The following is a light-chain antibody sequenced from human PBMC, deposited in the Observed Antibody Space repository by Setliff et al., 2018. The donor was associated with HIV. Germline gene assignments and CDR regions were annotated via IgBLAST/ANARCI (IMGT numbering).Light chain of an antibody. CDR2: QLI. CDR1: NSDIGGYNY. CDR3: SASRPSRTLVV. J-gene: IGLJ1*01. Sequence: QSVLTQPASVSGSPGQSITISCTGTNSDIGGYNYVSWYQQLPGEAPKLIIFQLINRPSGVSDRFSGSKSGNTASLTISGLQAEDEADYYCSASRPSRTLVVVGTGTKVTVL. V-gene: IGLV2-14*01.